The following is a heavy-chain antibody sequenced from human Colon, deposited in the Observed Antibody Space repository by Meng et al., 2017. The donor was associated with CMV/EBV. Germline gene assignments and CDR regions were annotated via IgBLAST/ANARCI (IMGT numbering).Heavy chain of an antibody. CDR3: ARAGAAVTTHFDH. CDR1: GYPLVSFG. CDR2: ISAETGDT. Sequence: KPNGYPLVSFGVAWVRQAPGEGLEWMGWISAETGDTNYAQKFQGRVTMTTDASTNTAYMELRSLKFDDSAIYYCARAGAAVTTHFDHWGQGTLVTVSS. J-gene: IGHJ4*02. V-gene: IGHV1-18*01. D-gene: IGHD4-17*01.